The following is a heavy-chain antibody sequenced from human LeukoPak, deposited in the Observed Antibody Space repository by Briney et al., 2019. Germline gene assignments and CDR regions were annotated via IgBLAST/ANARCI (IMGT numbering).Heavy chain of an antibody. D-gene: IGHD3-10*01. CDR1: GFTFSSYG. CDR3: AKPYYYGSRSYMDY. Sequence: PWGSLRLSCAASGFTFSSYGMHWVRQAPGKGLEWVAVISYDGSNTYYADSVKGRFTISRDNSKNMLYLQMNSLRAEDTAVYYCAKPYYYGSRSYMDYWGQGTLVTVSS. V-gene: IGHV3-30*18. J-gene: IGHJ4*02. CDR2: ISYDGSNT.